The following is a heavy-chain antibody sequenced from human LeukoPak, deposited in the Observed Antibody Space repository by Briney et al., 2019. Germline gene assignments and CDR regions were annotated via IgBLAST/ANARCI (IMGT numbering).Heavy chain of an antibody. CDR2: INPNSGGT. V-gene: IGHV1-2*02. J-gene: IGHJ5*02. D-gene: IGHD2-2*01. CDR1: GYTFTGYY. CDR3: ARAGGNCSSTSCSRGRWFDP. Sequence: ASVKVSCKASGYTFTGYYMHWVRQAPGQGLEWMGWINPNSGGTNYAQKSQGRVTMTRDTSISTAYMELSRLRSDDTAVYYCARAGGNCSSTSCSRGRWFDPWGQGTLVTVSS.